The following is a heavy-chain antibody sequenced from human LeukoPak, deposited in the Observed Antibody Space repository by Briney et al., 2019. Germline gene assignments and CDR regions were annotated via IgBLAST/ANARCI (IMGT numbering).Heavy chain of an antibody. Sequence: PSETLSLTCTVSGGSISSSSYYWGWIRQPPGKGLEWIGSIYYSGSTYYNPSLKSRVTISVDTSKNQFSLKLSSVTAADTAVYYCAAPSITMVRGAARGTFDYWGQGTLVTVSS. CDR1: GGSISSSSYY. CDR2: IYYSGST. V-gene: IGHV4-39*01. CDR3: AAPSITMVRGAARGTFDY. D-gene: IGHD3-10*01. J-gene: IGHJ4*02.